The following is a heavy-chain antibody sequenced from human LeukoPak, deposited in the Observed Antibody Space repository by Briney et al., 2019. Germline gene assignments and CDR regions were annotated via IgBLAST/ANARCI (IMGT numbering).Heavy chain of an antibody. CDR1: GYTFTDYY. J-gene: IGHJ5*02. CDR2: IIPIFGTA. D-gene: IGHD6-13*01. CDR3: ARVGAIADYNWFDP. Sequence: SVKVSCKASGYTFTDYYIHWVRQAPGQGLEWMGGIIPIFGTANYAQKFQGRVTITADESTSTAYMELSSLRSEDTAVYYCARVGAIADYNWFDPWGQGTLVTVSS. V-gene: IGHV1-69*13.